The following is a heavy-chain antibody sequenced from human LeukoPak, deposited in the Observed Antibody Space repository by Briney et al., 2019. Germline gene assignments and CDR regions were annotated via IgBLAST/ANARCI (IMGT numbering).Heavy chain of an antibody. Sequence: GGSLRLSCAASGFSFSSYWMHWVRQAPGKGLVWVSRLNSDGRSTSYADSVKGRFTISRDNAKNTLYLQMNSLRAADTAVYYCARYTVWSGYPSYYFDYWGQGTLVTVSS. D-gene: IGHD3-3*01. CDR3: ARYTVWSGYPSYYFDY. CDR1: GFSFSSYW. CDR2: LNSDGRST. J-gene: IGHJ4*02. V-gene: IGHV3-74*01.